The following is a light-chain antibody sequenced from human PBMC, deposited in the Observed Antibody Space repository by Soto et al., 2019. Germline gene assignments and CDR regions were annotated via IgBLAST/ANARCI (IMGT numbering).Light chain of an antibody. Sequence: DIQMTQSPSSLSASVGDRVTITCRASQSISSYLNWYQQKPGKAPKLLIYAASSLQSGGPSRFSGSGSGTDFTLPLSSLQPEDFATYSCQQSYSTPRAFGQGNKVEIK. J-gene: IGKJ1*01. CDR3: QQSYSTPRA. V-gene: IGKV1-39*01. CDR1: QSISSY. CDR2: AAS.